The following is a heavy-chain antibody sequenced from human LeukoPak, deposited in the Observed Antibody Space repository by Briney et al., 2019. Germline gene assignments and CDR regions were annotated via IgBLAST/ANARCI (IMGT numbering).Heavy chain of an antibody. J-gene: IGHJ4*02. V-gene: IGHV3-15*01. CDR1: GFTFSNTW. CDR3: STVRTY. CDR2: IKSKTDGETT. D-gene: IGHD4-17*01. Sequence: GGSLRLSCAASGFTFSNTWMNWVRQAPGKGLEWVGRIKSKTDGETTDYAAPVKGRFTISRDDSKNTLYLQMNSLKTEDTAVYYCSTVRTYWGQGTLVTVSS.